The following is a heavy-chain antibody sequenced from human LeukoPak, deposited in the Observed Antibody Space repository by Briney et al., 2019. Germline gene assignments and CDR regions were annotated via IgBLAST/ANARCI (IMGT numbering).Heavy chain of an antibody. CDR1: GGSISTYY. V-gene: IGHV4-59*01. J-gene: IGHJ3*02. CDR2: MYYTGST. Sequence: PSETLSLTCTVSGGSISTYYWSWLRQPPGKGLEWVGFMYYTGSTNYNPSLKSRVTISVDTSKNQFSLKLSSVTAADTAIYYCAGASYDSSGYYGWSAFDIWGQGTMVTVSS. D-gene: IGHD3-22*01. CDR3: AGASYDSSGYYGWSAFDI.